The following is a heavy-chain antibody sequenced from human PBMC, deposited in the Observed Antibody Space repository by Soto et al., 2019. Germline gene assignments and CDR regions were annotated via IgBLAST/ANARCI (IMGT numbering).Heavy chain of an antibody. CDR3: ARDRGASTGVYYFDF. D-gene: IGHD1-26*01. CDR2: LNPNIVGT. Sequence: ASVKVSCKASGYTFTDYYLHLVRQAPVQVLELIVWLNPNIVGTNYSQKFQGWFTITMYTSIITSYIELTMFRSDYTSVYYCARDRGASTGVYYFDFWGQGTLVTVSS. J-gene: IGHJ4*02. CDR1: GYTFTDYY. V-gene: IGHV1-2*04.